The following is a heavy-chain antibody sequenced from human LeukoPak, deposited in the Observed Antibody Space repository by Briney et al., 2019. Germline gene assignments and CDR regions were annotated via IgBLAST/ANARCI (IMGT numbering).Heavy chain of an antibody. V-gene: IGHV4-4*07. CDR3: ARDHSNSFDY. CDR1: GSSLSSGSY. Sequence: SETLSLTCTVSGSSLSSGSYWAWIRQPAGKGLEWIGRIYTSGSTNYNPSLKSRVTMSVDTSKNQFSLKLSSVTAADTAVYYCARDHSNSFDYWGQGTLITVSS. J-gene: IGHJ4*02. D-gene: IGHD4-11*01. CDR2: IYTSGST.